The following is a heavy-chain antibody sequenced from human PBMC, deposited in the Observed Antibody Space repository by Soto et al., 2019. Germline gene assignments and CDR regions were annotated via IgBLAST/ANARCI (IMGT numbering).Heavy chain of an antibody. CDR3: ARVSEVIAAAGTPPWYFDL. J-gene: IGHJ2*01. CDR1: GGTFSSYA. CDR2: IIPIFGTA. Sequence: QVQLVQSGAEVKKPGSSVKVSCKASGGTFSSYAISWVRQAPGQGLEWMGGIIPIFGTANYAQKFQGRVTITADEYTSTAYMELSSLRSEDTAVYYCARVSEVIAAAGTPPWYFDLWGRGTLVTVSS. D-gene: IGHD6-13*01. V-gene: IGHV1-69*01.